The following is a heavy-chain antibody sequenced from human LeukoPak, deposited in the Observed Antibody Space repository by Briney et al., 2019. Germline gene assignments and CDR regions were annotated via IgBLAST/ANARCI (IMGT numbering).Heavy chain of an antibody. Sequence: GGSLRLSCAASGFTFDDYAMHWVRQAPGKGLEWVSGISWNSGSIGYADSVNGRFTISRDNAKNSLYLQMNSLRAEDTALYYCAKDKLGYCTNGVCYTAGFFDYWGQGTLVTVSS. D-gene: IGHD2-8*01. CDR2: ISWNSGSI. CDR1: GFTFDDYA. J-gene: IGHJ4*02. CDR3: AKDKLGYCTNGVCYTAGFFDY. V-gene: IGHV3-9*01.